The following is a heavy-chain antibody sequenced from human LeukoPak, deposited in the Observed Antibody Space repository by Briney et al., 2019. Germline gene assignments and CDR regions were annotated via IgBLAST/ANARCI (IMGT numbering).Heavy chain of an antibody. D-gene: IGHD2-2*01. CDR3: ATGGGCSSTSCMNWFDP. CDR2: ISGRGGST. CDR1: GFTFSNYA. V-gene: IGHV3-23*01. Sequence: PGGSLRLSCAASGFTFSNYAMSWVRQAPGKGLEWVSVISGRGGSTYYADSVKGRFTISRDNSKNTLYLQMNSLSAEDTAVYYCATGGGCSSTSCMNWFDPWGQGTLVTVSS. J-gene: IGHJ5*02.